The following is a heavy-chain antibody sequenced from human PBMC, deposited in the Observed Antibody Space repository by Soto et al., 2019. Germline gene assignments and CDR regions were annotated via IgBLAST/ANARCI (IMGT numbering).Heavy chain of an antibody. CDR3: AKSYLVVVAAPNFDY. CDR2: IRSAGGSP. V-gene: IGHV3-23*01. CDR1: GFTFNRSA. J-gene: IGHJ4*02. Sequence: GGSLRLSFAASGFTFNRSAMSWVRQVHGKGLEWVSTIRSAGGSPYHADSVKGRFTISRDNAKNSLYLQMNSLRAEDTALYYCAKSYLVVVAAPNFDYWGQGTLVTVSS. D-gene: IGHD2-15*01.